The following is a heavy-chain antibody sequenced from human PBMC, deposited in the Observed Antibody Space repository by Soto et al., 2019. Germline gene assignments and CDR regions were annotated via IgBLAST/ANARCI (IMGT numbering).Heavy chain of an antibody. Sequence: GASVKVSCKESGGTFSSYAIAWVRQAPGQGLEWMGGIIPIFGIPNYAQKFQGRVAITADESTNTAYMELSSLRSDDTAAYYCAKAAQTRFNWNDLGNWFDPWGQGTLVTVSS. V-gene: IGHV1-69*13. CDR1: GGTFSSYA. CDR3: AKAAQTRFNWNDLGNWFDP. CDR2: IIPIFGIP. D-gene: IGHD1-1*01. J-gene: IGHJ5*02.